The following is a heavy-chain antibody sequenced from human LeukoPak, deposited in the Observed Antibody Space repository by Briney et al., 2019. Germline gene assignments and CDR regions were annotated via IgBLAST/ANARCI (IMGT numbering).Heavy chain of an antibody. CDR2: IIPIFGTA. CDR3: ARAPRGELLAVEY. D-gene: IGHD1-26*01. CDR1: GGTFSSYA. Sequence: GASVKVSCKASGGTFSSYAISWVRQAPGQGLEWMGGIIPIFGTANYAQKFQGGVTITADESTSTAYMELSSLRSEDTAVYYCARAPRGELLAVEYWGQGTLVTVSS. V-gene: IGHV1-69*13. J-gene: IGHJ4*02.